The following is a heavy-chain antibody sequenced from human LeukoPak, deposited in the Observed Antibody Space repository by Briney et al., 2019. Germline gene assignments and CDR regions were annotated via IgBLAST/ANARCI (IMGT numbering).Heavy chain of an antibody. CDR3: ARVYYYGSGSYYSPWFDP. CDR1: GYTFTSYD. V-gene: IGHV1-8*01. D-gene: IGHD3-10*01. J-gene: IGHJ5*02. Sequence: GASVKVSCKASGYTFTSYDINWVRQATGQGLEWMGWMNPNSGSTGYAQKFQGRVTMTRNTSISTAYMELSSLRSEDTAVYYCARVYYYGSGSYYSPWFDPWGQGTLVTVSS. CDR2: MNPNSGST.